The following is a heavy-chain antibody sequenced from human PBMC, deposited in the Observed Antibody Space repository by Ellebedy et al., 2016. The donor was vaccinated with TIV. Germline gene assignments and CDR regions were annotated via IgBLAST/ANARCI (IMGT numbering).Heavy chain of an antibody. J-gene: IGHJ5*02. CDR2: IYPDDSDT. Sequence: ASVKVSCKGSGYSFTSYWIGWVRQMPGKGLEWMGIIYPDDSDTRYSPSFQGQVTISADKSISTAYLQWSSLKASDTAMYYCAKHDKYYNGGHWFDPWGQGTLVTVSS. D-gene: IGHD3-10*01. CDR1: GYSFTSYW. CDR3: AKHDKYYNGGHWFDP. V-gene: IGHV5-51*01.